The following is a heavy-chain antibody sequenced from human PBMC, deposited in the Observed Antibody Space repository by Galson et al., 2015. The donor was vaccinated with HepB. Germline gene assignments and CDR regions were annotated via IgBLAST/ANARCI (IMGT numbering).Heavy chain of an antibody. V-gene: IGHV3-33*08. J-gene: IGHJ4*02. Sequence: SLRLSCAASGFTFSSYGMHWVRQAPGKGLEWVAVIWYDGSKEYYSDSVKGRFTISRDNSKKTLYLQMNSLRAEDTAVYYCARVSDYYYDSSGYEGGFFDYWGQGTLVTVSS. CDR2: IWYDGSKE. D-gene: IGHD3-22*01. CDR1: GFTFSSYG. CDR3: ARVSDYYYDSSGYEGGFFDY.